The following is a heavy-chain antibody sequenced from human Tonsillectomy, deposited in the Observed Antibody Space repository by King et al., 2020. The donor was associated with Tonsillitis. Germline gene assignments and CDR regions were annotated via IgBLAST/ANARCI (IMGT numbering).Heavy chain of an antibody. Sequence: VQLQQWGAGLLKPSETLSLTCAVYGGSFSGYYWSWIRQPPGKGLEWIGEINHSESTNYNPSLKSRVTISVDTSKNQFSLKMNSVTAADTAVYYCARVGTCSKGICTIDYWGQGTLVTVSS. CDR1: GGSFSGYY. J-gene: IGHJ4*02. CDR2: INHSEST. V-gene: IGHV4-34*01. D-gene: IGHD2-8*01. CDR3: ARVGTCSKGICTIDY.